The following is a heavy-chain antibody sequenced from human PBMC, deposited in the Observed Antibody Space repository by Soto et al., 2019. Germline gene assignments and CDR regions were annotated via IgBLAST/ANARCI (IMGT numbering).Heavy chain of an antibody. D-gene: IGHD3-10*01. V-gene: IGHV1-18*01. Sequence: ASVKVSCKASGYTFTSYGISWVRQAPGQGLEWMGWISAYNGNTNYAQKLQGRVTMTTDTSTSTAYMDLSGLKSEDTAMYYCATSYGSGSQASDFRGTGALVTVSS. CDR3: ATSYGSGSQASDF. J-gene: IGHJ4*02. CDR1: GYTFTSYG. CDR2: ISAYNGNT.